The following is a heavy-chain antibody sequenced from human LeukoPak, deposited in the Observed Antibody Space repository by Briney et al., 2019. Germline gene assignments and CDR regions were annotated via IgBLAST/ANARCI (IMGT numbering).Heavy chain of an antibody. Sequence: GGSLRLSCAASGFTFSSYWMSWVRQAPGKGLEWVANIKQDGSEKYYVDSVKGRFTISRDNAKNSLYLQMNSLRAEDTAVYYCAREFLAAATRMDVWGQGTTVTVSS. CDR2: IKQDGSEK. V-gene: IGHV3-7*01. CDR3: AREFLAAATRMDV. D-gene: IGHD6-13*01. CDR1: GFTFSSYW. J-gene: IGHJ6*02.